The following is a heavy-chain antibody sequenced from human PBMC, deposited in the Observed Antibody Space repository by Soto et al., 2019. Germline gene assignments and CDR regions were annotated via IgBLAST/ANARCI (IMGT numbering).Heavy chain of an antibody. CDR2: IYYSGST. V-gene: IGHV4-31*03. CDR3: AREGGIAARVLDY. Sequence: TLSLTCTVSGGSISSGGYYWSWIRQHPGKGLEWIGYIYYSGSTYYNPSLKSRVTISVDTSKNQFSPKLSSVTAADTAVYYCAREGGIAARVLDYWGQGTLVTVSS. J-gene: IGHJ4*02. D-gene: IGHD6-6*01. CDR1: GGSISSGGYY.